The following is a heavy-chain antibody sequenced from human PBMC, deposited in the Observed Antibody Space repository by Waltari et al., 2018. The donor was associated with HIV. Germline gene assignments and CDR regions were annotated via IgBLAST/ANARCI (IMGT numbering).Heavy chain of an antibody. V-gene: IGHV1-2*06. J-gene: IGHJ6*02. CDR1: GYIFTGSY. CDR2: INPNSGGT. D-gene: IGHD4-17*01. Sequence: QVQLVQSGAEVRKPGASVKVSCKASGYIFTGSYLHWVRQAPGQGLEWMGRINPNSGGTNYAQKFQARVTMTRDTSIGAAYMELSSLRPNDTAVYYCARVTTVTGDSYFYYGMDVWGQGTTVTVSS. CDR3: ARVTTVTGDSYFYYGMDV.